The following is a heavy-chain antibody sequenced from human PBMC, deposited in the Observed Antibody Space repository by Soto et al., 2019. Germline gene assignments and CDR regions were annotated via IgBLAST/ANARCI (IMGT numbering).Heavy chain of an antibody. V-gene: IGHV3-15*01. Sequence: GGSLRLSCAVSGFTATNAHMSWVRQSPGKGLEWVGRIRSKPDDGTTAYSAPAKGRFTIWRDGSKNILYLHINGLRVEDSAIYYCAAQPLYGGYTYFFDLWGQGTLVTVSS. CDR1: GFTATNAH. CDR3: AAQPLYGGYTYFFDL. J-gene: IGHJ4*02. CDR2: IRSKPDDGTT. D-gene: IGHD3-10*01.